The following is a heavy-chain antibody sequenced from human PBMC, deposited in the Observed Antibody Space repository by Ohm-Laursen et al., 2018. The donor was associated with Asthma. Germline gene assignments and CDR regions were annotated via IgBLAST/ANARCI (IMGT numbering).Heavy chain of an antibody. D-gene: IGHD1-26*01. Sequence: GSSVKVSCKASGYTFTSYGISWVRQAPGQGLEWMGWISAYNGNTNYAQKLQGRVTMTTDTSTSTAYMELRSLRSDDTAVYYCARDSGSYYVDYYYGMDVWGQGTTVTVSS. J-gene: IGHJ6*02. CDR2: ISAYNGNT. CDR1: GYTFTSYG. CDR3: ARDSGSYYVDYYYGMDV. V-gene: IGHV1-18*01.